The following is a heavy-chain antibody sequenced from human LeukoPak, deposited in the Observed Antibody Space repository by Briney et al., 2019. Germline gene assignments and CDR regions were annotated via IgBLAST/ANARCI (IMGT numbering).Heavy chain of an antibody. D-gene: IGHD2-21*02. V-gene: IGHV1-8*01. CDR3: STGREGAYCTTDCYPDS. J-gene: IGHJ4*02. Sequence: GASVKVSCKASGYTFTSSDINWVRQATGQGLEWMGWMNPNTGNTNYAQKFQGRVSMTRNTSMSTAYMELSSLKSDDTAVYFCSTGREGAYCTTDCYPDSWGQGTLVTVSS. CDR1: GYTFTSSD. CDR2: MNPNTGNT.